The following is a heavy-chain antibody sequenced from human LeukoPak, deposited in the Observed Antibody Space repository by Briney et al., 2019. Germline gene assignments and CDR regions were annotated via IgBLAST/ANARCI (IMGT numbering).Heavy chain of an antibody. Sequence: GASVKLSCKASVYTFTGYYMHWVRQAPGPGLEWMGWIGTNIGGTNYAQKFQGRVTMTRDTSISTAYMELSRLRSDDTAVYYCARAFYYDSSGYYYFDYWGQGTLVTVSS. J-gene: IGHJ4*02. V-gene: IGHV1-2*02. CDR1: VYTFTGYY. CDR2: IGTNIGGT. CDR3: ARAFYYDSSGYYYFDY. D-gene: IGHD3-22*01.